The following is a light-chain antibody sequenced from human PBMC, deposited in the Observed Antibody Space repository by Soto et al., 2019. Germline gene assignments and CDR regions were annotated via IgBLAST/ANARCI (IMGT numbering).Light chain of an antibody. Sequence: DIQMSQSPSSLSASVGDRVTITCRASQSISNYLSWYQQKPGKAPKLLIYAASTLRGGVPSRFSCNGSGTDLTLTISSLQPEDFATYYCLQTYSTLWTFGQGTTVEIK. CDR3: LQTYSTLWT. CDR1: QSISNY. CDR2: AAS. J-gene: IGKJ1*01. V-gene: IGKV1-39*01.